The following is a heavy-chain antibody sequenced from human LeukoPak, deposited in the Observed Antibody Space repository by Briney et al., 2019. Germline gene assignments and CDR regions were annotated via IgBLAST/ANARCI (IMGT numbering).Heavy chain of an antibody. CDR3: ARGGVVVVVAAEKDNWFDP. V-gene: IGHV1-2*02. CDR2: INPNSGDT. Sequence: ASVKVSCKASGYTFTGYHMHWVRQAPGRGLEWMGWINPNSGDTSYAQKFQGRVTMTRDTSISLAYMELSRLRSDDTAVYYCARGGVVVVVAAEKDNWFDPWGQGTLVTVSS. D-gene: IGHD2-15*01. J-gene: IGHJ5*02. CDR1: GYTFTGYH.